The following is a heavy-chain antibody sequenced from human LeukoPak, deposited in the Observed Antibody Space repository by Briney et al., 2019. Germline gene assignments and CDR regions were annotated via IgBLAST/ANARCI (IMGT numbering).Heavy chain of an antibody. Sequence: GGSLRLSCAASGFTFSSYGMHWVRQAPGKGLEWVAFIRYDGSNKYYADSVKGRFTISRDNSKNTLYLQMNSLRAEDTAAYYCAKFRSGYDLWDAFDIWGQGTMVTVSS. J-gene: IGHJ3*02. V-gene: IGHV3-30*02. CDR1: GFTFSSYG. D-gene: IGHD5-12*01. CDR3: AKFRSGYDLWDAFDI. CDR2: IRYDGSNK.